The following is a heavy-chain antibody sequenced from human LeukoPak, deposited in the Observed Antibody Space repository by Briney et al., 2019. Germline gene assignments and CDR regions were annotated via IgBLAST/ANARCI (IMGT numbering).Heavy chain of an antibody. D-gene: IGHD1-26*01. CDR2: IYYSGST. CDR3: ARHQSSGSYYRAVSTNFDY. J-gene: IGHJ4*02. Sequence: SETLSLTCTVSGGSISSSSYYWGWIRQPPGKGLEWIGSIYYSGSTYYNPSLKSRVTISVDTSKNQFSLKLSSVTAADTAVYYCARHQSSGSYYRAVSTNFDYWGQGTLVTVSS. V-gene: IGHV4-39*01. CDR1: GGSISSSSYY.